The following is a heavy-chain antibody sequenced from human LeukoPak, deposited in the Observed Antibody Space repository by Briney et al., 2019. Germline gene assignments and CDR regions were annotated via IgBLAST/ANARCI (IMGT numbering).Heavy chain of an antibody. Sequence: AASVKVSCKASGYTFTGYGISWVRQAPGQGLEWMGWISAYNGNTNYAQKLQGRATMTTDTSTSTAYMELRSLRSDDTAVYYCATLVGATMWFDYWGQGTLVTVSS. CDR1: GYTFTGYG. CDR2: ISAYNGNT. CDR3: ATLVGATMWFDY. D-gene: IGHD1-26*01. V-gene: IGHV1-18*01. J-gene: IGHJ4*02.